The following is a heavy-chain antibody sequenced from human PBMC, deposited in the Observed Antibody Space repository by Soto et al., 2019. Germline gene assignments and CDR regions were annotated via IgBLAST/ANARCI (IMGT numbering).Heavy chain of an antibody. V-gene: IGHV4-4*07. Sequence: SETLSLTCIVSGGSISEKYWNWVRQPPGKGLEWIGLIFANGHTDYNPSLKSRVTMSVDPPKNQLSLKLTSVTAADTAVYYCARINGGSPDFWGQGTLVTVSS. D-gene: IGHD2-15*01. CDR1: GGSISEKY. J-gene: IGHJ4*02. CDR3: ARINGGSPDF. CDR2: IFANGHT.